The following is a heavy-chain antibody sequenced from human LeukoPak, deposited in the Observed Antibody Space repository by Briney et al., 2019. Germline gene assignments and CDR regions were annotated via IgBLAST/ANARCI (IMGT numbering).Heavy chain of an antibody. Sequence: ASVKVSCKASGGTFSSYAISWVRQAPGQGLEWMGGIIPIFGTANYAQKFQGRVTITVDESTSTAYMELSSLRSEDTAVYYCARSGDYDATYYFDYWGQGTLVTVSS. J-gene: IGHJ4*02. CDR1: GGTFSSYA. D-gene: IGHD4-17*01. CDR3: ARSGDYDATYYFDY. V-gene: IGHV1-69*01. CDR2: IIPIFGTA.